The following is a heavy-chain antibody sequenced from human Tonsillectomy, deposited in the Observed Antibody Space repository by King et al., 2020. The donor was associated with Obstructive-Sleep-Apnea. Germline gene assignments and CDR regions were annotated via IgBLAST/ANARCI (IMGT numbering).Heavy chain of an antibody. D-gene: IGHD1-26*01. V-gene: IGHV3-73*01. CDR1: GFSFSGSA. CDR3: NTWGGGASNALDV. Sequence: VQLVESGGGLVQPGGSLTLSCAASGFSFSGSAVHWVRQASGKGLEWVGRIRSQANTYATAYAASVKGRSTISREDSKNTAYLQMNSLKIEDTAMYYCNTWGGGASNALDVWGQGTTVIVSS. CDR2: IRSQANTYAT. J-gene: IGHJ6*02.